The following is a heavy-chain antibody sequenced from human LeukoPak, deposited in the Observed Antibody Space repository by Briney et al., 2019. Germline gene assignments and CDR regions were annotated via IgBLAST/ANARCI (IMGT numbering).Heavy chain of an antibody. CDR2: IYSGGST. CDR1: GFTVSSNY. Sequence: PGGSLRLSCAASGFTVSSNYMSWVRQAPGKGLEWVSVIYSGGSTYYADSVKGRFTISRDNSKNTLYLQMNSLRAEDTAVYYSARESEWSSAFDIWGQGTMVTVSS. V-gene: IGHV3-53*01. D-gene: IGHD2-8*01. J-gene: IGHJ3*02. CDR3: ARESEWSSAFDI.